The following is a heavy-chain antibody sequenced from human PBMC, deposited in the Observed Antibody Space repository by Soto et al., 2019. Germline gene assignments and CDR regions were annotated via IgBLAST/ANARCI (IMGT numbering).Heavy chain of an antibody. J-gene: IGHJ4*02. CDR2: TIPLFGTP. D-gene: IGHD2-2*01. CDR3: ARDAVGYQPPTY. Sequence: QVQLVQSGAEVKKPGSSVKVSCKASGCTFSSYAITWVRQAPGQGLDWMGGTIPLFGTPNYAQKFQGRVTITADKATSTVYMELRSVRSEDTAVYYCARDAVGYQPPTYRGQGTLVTGSS. CDR1: GCTFSSYA. V-gene: IGHV1-69*06.